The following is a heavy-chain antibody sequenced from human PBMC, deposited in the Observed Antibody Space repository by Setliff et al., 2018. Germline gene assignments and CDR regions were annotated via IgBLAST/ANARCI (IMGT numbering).Heavy chain of an antibody. Sequence: LRLSCEGSGITFSNYDMSWVRQAPGKGLEWVSAISGSGGSTYYADSVKGRFTISRDNSKNTLYLQMNSLRAEDTAVYYCAKGGWSLYWGQGTLVTVSS. CDR3: AKGGWSLY. J-gene: IGHJ4*02. V-gene: IGHV3-23*01. CDR1: GITFSNYD. CDR2: ISGSGGST. D-gene: IGHD6-19*01.